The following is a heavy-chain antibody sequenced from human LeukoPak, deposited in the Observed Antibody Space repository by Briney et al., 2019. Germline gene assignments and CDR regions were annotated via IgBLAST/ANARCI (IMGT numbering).Heavy chain of an antibody. CDR1: GGSISSYY. V-gene: IGHV4-59*08. J-gene: IGHJ4*02. Sequence: SETLSLTCTVSGGSISSYYWSWIRQPPGKGLEWIGYIYYSGSTNYNPSLKSRVTISVDTSKNQFSLKLSSVTAADTAVYYCASNYYGSGSLDYWGQGNLVAVSS. CDR2: IYYSGST. D-gene: IGHD3-10*01. CDR3: ASNYYGSGSLDY.